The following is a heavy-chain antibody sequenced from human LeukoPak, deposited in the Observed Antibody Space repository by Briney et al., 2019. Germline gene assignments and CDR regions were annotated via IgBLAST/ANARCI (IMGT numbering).Heavy chain of an antibody. CDR1: GFTFSNCA. Sequence: PGGSLRLSCAASGFTFSNCAMHWVRQAPGKGPEFVSAISSNGDSTYDANSVKGRFAISRDNSRNRLYLQMGSLRAEDTAVYYCARADSGPSFPPDYWGQGTLVTVSS. D-gene: IGHD5-12*01. V-gene: IGHV3-64*01. CDR3: ARADSGPSFPPDY. J-gene: IGHJ4*02. CDR2: ISSNGDST.